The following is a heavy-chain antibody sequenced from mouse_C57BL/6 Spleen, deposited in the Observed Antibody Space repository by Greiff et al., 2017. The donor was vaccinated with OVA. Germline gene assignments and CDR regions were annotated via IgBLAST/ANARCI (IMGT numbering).Heavy chain of an antibody. J-gene: IGHJ2*01. V-gene: IGHV1-74*01. D-gene: IGHD3-2*02. CDR2: IHPSDSDT. Sequence: QVHVKQPGAELVKPGASVKVSCKASGYTFTSYWMHWVKQRPGQGLEWIGRIHPSDSDTNYNQKFKGKATLTVDKSSSTAYMQLSSLTSEDSAVYYCAMTAQATDFDYWGQGTTLTVSS. CDR3: AMTAQATDFDY. CDR1: GYTFTSYW.